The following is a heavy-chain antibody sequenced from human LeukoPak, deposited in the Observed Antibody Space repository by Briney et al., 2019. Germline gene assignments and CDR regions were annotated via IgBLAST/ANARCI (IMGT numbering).Heavy chain of an antibody. CDR1: GYTFTSYY. V-gene: IGHV1-46*01. CDR2: INPSGGST. Sequence: ASVKVSCKASGYTFTSYYMHWVRQAPGQGLEWMGIINPSGGSTSYAQKFQGRVTMTRDMSTSTVYMELSSLRSEDTAVYYCARAASHLHFKPTYSYYYMDVWGKGTTVTVSS. CDR3: ARAASHLHFKPTYSYYYMDV. J-gene: IGHJ6*03.